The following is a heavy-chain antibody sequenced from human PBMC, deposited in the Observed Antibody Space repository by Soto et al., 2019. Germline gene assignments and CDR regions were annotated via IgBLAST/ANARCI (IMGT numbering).Heavy chain of an antibody. CDR2: ISYDGSNK. J-gene: IGHJ4*02. CDR3: AGGQYYFDY. Sequence: QVQLVESGGDVVQPGRSLRLSCAASGFPFSSYGMHWVRQAPGKGLEWVAHISYDGSNKHYTDSVKGRFTISRDNSKNMLYLQMSSLSAADTAVYYCAGGQYYFDYCGQ. V-gene: IGHV3-30*03. D-gene: IGHD2-15*01. CDR1: GFPFSSYG.